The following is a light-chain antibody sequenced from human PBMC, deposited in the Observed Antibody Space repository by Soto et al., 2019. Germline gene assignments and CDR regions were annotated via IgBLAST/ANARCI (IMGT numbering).Light chain of an antibody. Sequence: QSVLTQPPSASGTPGQRVTFSCSGSSSNIGDNTVNWYQHVPGTAPKLLIYSNHQRPSGVPDRFSGSKSGTSASLAISGLQSEDEAVYYCAAWDDSLNGVLFGGGTKLTVL. CDR2: SNH. CDR1: SSNIGDNT. J-gene: IGLJ2*01. V-gene: IGLV1-44*01. CDR3: AAWDDSLNGVL.